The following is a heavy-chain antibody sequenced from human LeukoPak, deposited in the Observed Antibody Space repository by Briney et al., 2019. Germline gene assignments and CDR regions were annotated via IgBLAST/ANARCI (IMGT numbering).Heavy chain of an antibody. V-gene: IGHV3-23*01. CDR2: ISGSGGST. Sequence: GGSLRLSCAASGFTFSSYAMSWVRQAPGKGLEWVSAISGSGGSTYYADSVKGRFTISRDNSENTLYLQMNSLRAEDTAVYYCAKSSRKLTYYYGSGSFNWFDPWGQGTLVTVSS. CDR3: AKSSRKLTYYYGSGSFNWFDP. D-gene: IGHD3-10*01. J-gene: IGHJ5*02. CDR1: GFTFSSYA.